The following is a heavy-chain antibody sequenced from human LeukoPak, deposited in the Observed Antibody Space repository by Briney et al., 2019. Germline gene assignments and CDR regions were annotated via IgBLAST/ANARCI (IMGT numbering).Heavy chain of an antibody. J-gene: IGHJ4*02. Sequence: SETLSLTCAVDGGSFSGYYWSWIRQPAGKGLEWIGEINHSGSTNYNPSLKSRVTISVDTSNNHSFLQLTSLTAQDRAVNYWAIPTTIGSQNTLDYWGQGTLVTVSS. D-gene: IGHD1-26*01. CDR1: GGSFSGYY. CDR3: AIPTTIGSQNTLDY. CDR2: INHSGST. V-gene: IGHV4-34*01.